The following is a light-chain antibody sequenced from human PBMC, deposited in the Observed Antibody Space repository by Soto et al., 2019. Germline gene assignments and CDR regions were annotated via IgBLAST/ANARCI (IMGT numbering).Light chain of an antibody. J-gene: IGLJ2*01. CDR2: QDS. CDR3: QAWDSSTYLV. CDR1: NLGDKY. V-gene: IGLV3-1*01. Sequence: SYELTQPPSVSVSPGQTASITCSGDNLGDKYACWYQQKPGQSPVLVIYQDSQRPSGIPERFSGSNSGNTATLTISGTQAMDEAYYCCQAWDSSTYLVFGGGTKLTVL.